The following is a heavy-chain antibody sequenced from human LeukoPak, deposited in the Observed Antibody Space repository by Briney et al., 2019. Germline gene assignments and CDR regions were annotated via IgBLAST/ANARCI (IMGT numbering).Heavy chain of an antibody. CDR2: ISGSGGST. CDR1: GFTFSSYA. D-gene: IGHD3-10*01. J-gene: IGHJ4*02. V-gene: IGHV3-23*01. Sequence: AGGSLRLSCAASGFTFSSYAMSWVRQAPGKGLEWVSAISGSGGSTYYADSVKGRFTISRDNSKNTLYLQVNSLRAEDTAVYYCAKGTLPYYGSGSYPDYWGQGTLVTVSS. CDR3: AKGTLPYYGSGSYPDY.